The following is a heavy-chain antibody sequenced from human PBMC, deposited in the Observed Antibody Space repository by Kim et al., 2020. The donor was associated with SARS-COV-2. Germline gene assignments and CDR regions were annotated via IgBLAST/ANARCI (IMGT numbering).Heavy chain of an antibody. J-gene: IGHJ4*02. V-gene: IGHV3-30*07. CDR3: ARGEYYDFWSGYYCDY. Sequence: DSVQGRFTISRDNSKNTLYLQMNSLRAEDTAVYYCARGEYYDFWSGYYCDYWGQGTLVTVSS. D-gene: IGHD3-3*01.